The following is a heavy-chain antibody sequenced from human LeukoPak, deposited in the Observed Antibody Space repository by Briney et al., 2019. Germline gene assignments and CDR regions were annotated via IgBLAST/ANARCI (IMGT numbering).Heavy chain of an antibody. CDR2: IKQDGSEK. J-gene: IGHJ5*02. CDR3: ARDWRGSSRGWYDWFDP. V-gene: IGHV3-7*01. D-gene: IGHD6-19*01. Sequence: PGGSLRLSCAASGFTFSSYWMSWVRQAPGKGLEWVANIKQDGSEKYYVDSVKGRFNISRDNAKNSLSLQMNSLRAEDTAVYYCARDWRGSSRGWYDWFDPWGQGTLVTVSS. CDR1: GFTFSSYW.